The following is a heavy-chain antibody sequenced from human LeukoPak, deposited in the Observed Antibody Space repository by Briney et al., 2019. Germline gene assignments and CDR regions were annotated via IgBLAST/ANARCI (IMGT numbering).Heavy chain of an antibody. V-gene: IGHV5-51*01. CDR3: ARQYYDILTDPNYFDS. CDR1: GYSFSNYW. D-gene: IGHD3-9*01. Sequence: GESLKISCKGSGYSFSNYWIVWVRQMPGKGLEWVGIILPGNSDTRYSPSFQGQVTMSADKSISTAYLQWSSLKAADTAMYYCARQYYDILTDPNYFDSWGQGTLVTVSS. CDR2: ILPGNSDT. J-gene: IGHJ4*02.